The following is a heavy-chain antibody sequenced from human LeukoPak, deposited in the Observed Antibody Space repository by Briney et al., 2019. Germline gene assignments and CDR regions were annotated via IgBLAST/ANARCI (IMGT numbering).Heavy chain of an antibody. Sequence: PGGSLRLSCAASGFTFDDYGMSWVRQAPGKGLEWVSDINWNGGSTSYADSVKGRFTISRDNAKNSLYLQMNSLRAEDTALYYCARDHLLDWYYYYIDVWGKGTTVTVSS. CDR3: ARDHLLDWYYYYIDV. CDR2: INWNGGST. J-gene: IGHJ6*03. V-gene: IGHV3-20*04. D-gene: IGHD3/OR15-3a*01. CDR1: GFTFDDYG.